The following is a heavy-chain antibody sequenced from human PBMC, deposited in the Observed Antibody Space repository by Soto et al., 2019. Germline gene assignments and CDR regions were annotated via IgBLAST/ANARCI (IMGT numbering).Heavy chain of an antibody. CDR1: GGSISSSSYY. V-gene: IGHV4-39*01. J-gene: IGHJ4*02. Sequence: SETLSLTCTVSGGSISSSSYYWGWIRQPPGKGLEWIGSIYYSGSTYYNPSLKSRVTISVDTSKNQFSLKLSSVTAADTAVYYCARHISTDTQYYYDSSGYYFDWGQGTLVTVSS. CDR2: IYYSGST. CDR3: ARHISTDTQYYYDSSGYYFD. D-gene: IGHD3-22*01.